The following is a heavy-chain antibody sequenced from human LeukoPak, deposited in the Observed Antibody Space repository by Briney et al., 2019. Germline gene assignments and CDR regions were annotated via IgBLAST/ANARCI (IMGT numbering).Heavy chain of an antibody. Sequence: PSETLSLTCTVSGGSISSGGYYWSWIRQHPGKGLEWIGYIYYSGSTYYNPSLKSRVTISVDTSKNQFSLKLNSVTAADTAVYYCARVPGVDLADYYFDYWGQGTLVTVSS. V-gene: IGHV4-31*03. J-gene: IGHJ4*02. D-gene: IGHD2-2*01. CDR1: GGSISSGGYY. CDR2: IYYSGST. CDR3: ARVPGVDLADYYFDY.